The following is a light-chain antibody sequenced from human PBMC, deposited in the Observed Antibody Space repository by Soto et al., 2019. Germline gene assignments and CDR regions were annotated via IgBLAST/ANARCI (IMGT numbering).Light chain of an antibody. CDR2: DAS. J-gene: IGKJ5*01. V-gene: IGKV3-20*01. Sequence: DSVLTQSTGTLSLSPGERATLSCRASQSVSSSYLAWYQQKPGQAPRLLSYDASSRATGIPDRFSGSGSGTDFTLTISRLEPEDFAVYYCQQYGSSPPIPFGQGTRL. CDR3: QQYGSSPPIP. CDR1: QSVSSSY.